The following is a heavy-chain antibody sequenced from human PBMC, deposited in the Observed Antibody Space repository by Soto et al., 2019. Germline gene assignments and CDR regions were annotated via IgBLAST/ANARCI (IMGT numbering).Heavy chain of an antibody. CDR2: ISSSSSYI. Sequence: EVQLVESGGGLVKPGGSLRLSCAASGFTFSSYSMNWVRQAPGKGLEWVSSISSSSSYIYYADSVKGRFTISRDNAKDSLYMQMNRLRAEDTSVYYCARDSRRVTTFPYYFDYWGQGTLVTVSS. CDR3: ARDSRRVTTFPYYFDY. D-gene: IGHD4-17*01. J-gene: IGHJ4*02. CDR1: GFTFSSYS. V-gene: IGHV3-21*01.